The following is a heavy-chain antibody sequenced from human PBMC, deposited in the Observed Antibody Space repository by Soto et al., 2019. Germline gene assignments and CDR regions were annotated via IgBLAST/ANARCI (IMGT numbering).Heavy chain of an antibody. Sequence: QVQLVESGGGLVEPGGSLRLSCAASGFIFTDYSLSWIRQAPGKRLEWVSYITKGGETTQHADSVKGRFTISRDNAKKVLFLQMNSLRAEDTAVYYCARDPQRRDGYNFDSWGRGTLVTVSS. CDR1: GFIFTDYS. CDR3: ARDPQRRDGYNFDS. CDR2: ITKGGETT. D-gene: IGHD5-12*01. J-gene: IGHJ4*02. V-gene: IGHV3-11*01.